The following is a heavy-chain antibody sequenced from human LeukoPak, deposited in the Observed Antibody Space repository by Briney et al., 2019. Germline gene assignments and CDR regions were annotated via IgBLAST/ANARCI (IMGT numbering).Heavy chain of an antibody. CDR2: ISGSGGST. CDR3: AKGYSYGYGYFDY. V-gene: IGHV3-23*01. D-gene: IGHD5-18*01. Sequence: GGSLRLSCAASGFTFSSYAMSWVRQAPGKGLKWVSAISGSGGSTYYADSVKGRFTISRDNSQNTLYLQMNSLRAEDTAVYYCAKGYSYGYGYFDYWGQGTLVTVSS. J-gene: IGHJ4*02. CDR1: GFTFSSYA.